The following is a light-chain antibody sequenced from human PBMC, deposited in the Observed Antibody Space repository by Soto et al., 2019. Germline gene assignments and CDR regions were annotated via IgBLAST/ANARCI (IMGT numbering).Light chain of an antibody. CDR1: QSISRW. Sequence: DIQMTQSPSTLSASVGDRVTITCRASQSISRWLTWYRHRQGEAPKFLIYGASRLQSGVPSRVTGSGSRTDFTLTITSLQPEDCGTYYCQQSYSSPQTFGGGTKVDIK. J-gene: IGKJ4*01. CDR2: GAS. V-gene: IGKV1-39*01. CDR3: QQSYSSPQT.